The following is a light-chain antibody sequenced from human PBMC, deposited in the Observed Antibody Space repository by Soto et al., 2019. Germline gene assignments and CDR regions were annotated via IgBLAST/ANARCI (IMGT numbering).Light chain of an antibody. J-gene: IGKJ1*01. CDR2: KAS. V-gene: IGKV1-17*01. Sequence: IQMTQSPSSLSASVGDRVTITCRASQGIRDELGWYQQKAGKAPNLLIYKASTLKSGVQSRFSGSGSGTEFTLTIRSLQPDDFATYYCKQYNSYPWTFGQGTKVDIK. CDR3: KQYNSYPWT. CDR1: QGIRDE.